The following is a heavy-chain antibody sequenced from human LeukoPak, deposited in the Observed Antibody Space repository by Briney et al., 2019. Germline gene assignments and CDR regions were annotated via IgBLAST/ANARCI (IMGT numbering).Heavy chain of an antibody. CDR1: GFTFSSYA. J-gene: IGHJ4*02. V-gene: IGHV3-23*01. CDR2: ISGSGTKT. D-gene: IGHD1-26*01. CDR3: ARGRRIGTNLYYFDF. Sequence: AGGSLRLSCAASGFTFSSYAVSWVRQAPGRGLEWVSGISGSGTKTYSADSVKGRFTISRDNSKNTVYLQMNSLRAEDTAVYFCARGRRIGTNLYYFDFWGQGAPVTVSS.